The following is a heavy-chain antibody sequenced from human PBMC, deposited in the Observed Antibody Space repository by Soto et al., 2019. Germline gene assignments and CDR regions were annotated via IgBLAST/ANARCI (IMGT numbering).Heavy chain of an antibody. CDR1: GDSISGSPYY. CDR2: IFYDGYS. Sequence: QLQLQESGPGLVKPSETLSLTFTVSGDSISGSPYYWGWIRQHPGKGLEWIASIFYDGYSYYTPSLKSRASISVDTSKNQFSLKLTSVAAADTAIYFCARLQAAVPHYWGQGTLVIVSS. V-gene: IGHV4-39*01. CDR3: ARLQAAVPHY. J-gene: IGHJ4*02. D-gene: IGHD6-13*01.